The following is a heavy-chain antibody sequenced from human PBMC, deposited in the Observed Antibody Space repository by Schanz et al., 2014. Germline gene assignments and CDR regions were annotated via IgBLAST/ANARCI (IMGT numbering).Heavy chain of an antibody. D-gene: IGHD6-13*01. CDR3: ATEGPRSSWPPHFGY. CDR2: IHTVTGNP. J-gene: IGHJ4*02. CDR1: GYTFTRFG. Sequence: QVQLVQSGAEVKKPGASVRVSCKASGYTFTRFGMNWVRQAPGQGLEWMGWIHTVTGNPTYAQDFTGRFVFSLDTSVSTAYLQINSLLAEDTAIYYCATEGPRSSWPPHFGYWGQGTLVTVSP. V-gene: IGHV7-4-1*02.